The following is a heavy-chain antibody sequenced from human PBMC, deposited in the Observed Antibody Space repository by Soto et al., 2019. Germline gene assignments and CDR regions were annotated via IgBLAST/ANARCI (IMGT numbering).Heavy chain of an antibody. CDR2: IGGSGDGT. J-gene: IGHJ4*02. CDR1: GFTFSSYT. Sequence: GGSLRLSCEASGFTFSSYTMNWVRRAPGTGLEWVATIGGSGDGTYYGDSVKGRFTISRDNSTNTVYLQMNSLRAEDTAIYYCARPREASLLQVPSTYWGQGTLVTVSS. CDR3: ARPREASLLQVPSTY. V-gene: IGHV3-23*01. D-gene: IGHD2-21*02.